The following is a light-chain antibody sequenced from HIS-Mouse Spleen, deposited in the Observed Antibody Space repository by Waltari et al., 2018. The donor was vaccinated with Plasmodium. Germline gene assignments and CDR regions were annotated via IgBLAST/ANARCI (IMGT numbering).Light chain of an antibody. CDR1: QSISSW. Sequence: DIQMTQSPSTLSASVGDRVTITCRASQSISSWFAWYQQKPGKAPKRLFYKASSLESGVPSRFIGRGSGKELTLTISSLQPEDFETYYFQQYKSYSWTFGKGTKGEIK. CDR3: QQYKSYSWT. V-gene: IGKV1-5*03. CDR2: KAS. J-gene: IGKJ1*01.